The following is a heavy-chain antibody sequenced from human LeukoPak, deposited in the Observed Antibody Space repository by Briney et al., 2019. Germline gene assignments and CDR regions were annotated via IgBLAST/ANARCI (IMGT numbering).Heavy chain of an antibody. CDR3: ARDPRAYYYDSSGYLYYYYYGMDV. CDR2: IKQDGSEK. CDR1: GFAFSSYW. V-gene: IGHV3-7*01. J-gene: IGHJ6*02. Sequence: PGGSLRLSCAASGFAFSSYWMSWVRQAPGKGLEWVANIKQDGSEKYYVDSVKGRFTISRDNAKNSLYLQMNSLRAEDTAVYYCARDPRAYYYDSSGYLYYYYYGMDVWGQGTTVTVSS. D-gene: IGHD3-22*01.